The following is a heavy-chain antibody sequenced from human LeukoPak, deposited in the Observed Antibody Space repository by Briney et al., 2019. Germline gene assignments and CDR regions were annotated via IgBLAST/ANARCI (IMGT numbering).Heavy chain of an antibody. CDR1: GFTFSNYW. J-gene: IGHJ5*02. CDR2: INTDGSIT. Sequence: GGSLRLSCAASGFTFSNYWMNWVRQAPGKGLVWVSRINTDGSITSYADSVKGRFTISRDNAKNTLYLQMNSLRAEDTAVYYCAKGGERSSKVVIRDWFDPGGQGTLVTVSS. V-gene: IGHV3-74*01. CDR3: AKGGERSSKVVIRDWFDP. D-gene: IGHD3-22*01.